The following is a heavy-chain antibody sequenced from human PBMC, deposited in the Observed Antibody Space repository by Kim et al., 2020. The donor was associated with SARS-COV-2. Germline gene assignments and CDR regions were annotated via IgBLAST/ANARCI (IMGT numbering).Heavy chain of an antibody. Sequence: SETLSLTCTVSGGSISSSSYYWGWIRQPPGKGLEWIGSIYYSGSTYYNPSLKSRVTISVDTSKNQFSLKLSSVTAADTAVYYCARRQRLITMVRGVISCLFDPGGQGPRVTVSS. CDR2: IYYSGST. CDR1: GGSISSSSYY. CDR3: ARRQRLITMVRGVISCLFDP. D-gene: IGHD3-10*01. J-gene: IGHJ5*02. V-gene: IGHV4-39*01.